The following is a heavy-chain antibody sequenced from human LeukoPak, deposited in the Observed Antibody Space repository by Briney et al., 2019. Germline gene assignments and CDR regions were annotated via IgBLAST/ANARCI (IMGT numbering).Heavy chain of an antibody. D-gene: IGHD3-10*01. CDR2: IYTSGST. CDR1: GGSISSYY. Sequence: SETLSLTCTVSGGSISSYYWSWIRQPAGKGLEWIGRIYTSGSTNYSPSLKSRVTMSVDTSKNQFSLKLSSVTAADTAVYYCARGTTQYYYGSGSYMSWFDPWGQGTLVTVSS. V-gene: IGHV4-4*07. J-gene: IGHJ5*02. CDR3: ARGTTQYYYGSGSYMSWFDP.